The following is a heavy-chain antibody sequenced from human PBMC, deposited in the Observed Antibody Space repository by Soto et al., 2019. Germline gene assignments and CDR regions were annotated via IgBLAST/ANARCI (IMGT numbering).Heavy chain of an antibody. Sequence: QVQLVESGGGVVQPGRSLRLSCAASGFTFSNFVMHWVRQAPGKGLEWVALTATDGSNKYYADSVKGRFTISRDNSKNTLYLQMNSLRAEDTAVYYCARALSSGSDLDYWGQGTLVTVSS. V-gene: IGHV3-30-3*01. CDR3: ARALSSGSDLDY. D-gene: IGHD3-22*01. CDR2: TATDGSNK. CDR1: GFTFSNFV. J-gene: IGHJ4*02.